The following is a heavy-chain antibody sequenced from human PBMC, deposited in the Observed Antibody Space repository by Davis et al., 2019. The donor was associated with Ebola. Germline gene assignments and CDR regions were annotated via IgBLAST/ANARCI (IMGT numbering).Heavy chain of an antibody. J-gene: IGHJ4*02. D-gene: IGHD2-21*02. Sequence: SCKASGYTFTTYAMHWVRQAPGKGLEWVAVISYDGSNKYYADSVKGRFTISRDNSKNTLYLQMNSLRAEDTAVYYCAREAAYCGGDCYSYYFDYWGQGTLVTVSS. CDR3: AREAAYCGGDCYSYYFDY. CDR2: ISYDGSNK. V-gene: IGHV3-30-3*01. CDR1: GYTFTTYA.